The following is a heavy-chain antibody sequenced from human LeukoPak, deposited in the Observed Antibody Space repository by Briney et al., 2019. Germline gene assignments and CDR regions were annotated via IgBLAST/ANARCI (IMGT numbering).Heavy chain of an antibody. J-gene: IGHJ6*02. CDR1: GFTFSSYD. Sequence: GGCLSLSCAASGFTFSSYDIHWVRQAPGKGMEWEAVIWYDGSNKYYADSVKGRFTISRDNSKNTLYLLMDSLRADDTAVYYCARSASQFYYYHIDIWGQGTTVTVSS. CDR2: IWYDGSNK. D-gene: IGHD2-2*01. CDR3: ARSASQFYYYHIDI. V-gene: IGHV3-33*01.